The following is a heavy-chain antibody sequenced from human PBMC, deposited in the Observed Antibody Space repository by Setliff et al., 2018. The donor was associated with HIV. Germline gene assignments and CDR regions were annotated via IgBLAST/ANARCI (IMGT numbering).Heavy chain of an antibody. Sequence: SCAASGFTFTNAWMNWVRQAPGKGLEWVGRIKSKADGGTTDYAAPVKGRFTISRDDSENTLFLQMDSLKTEDTAMYYCFTGGYHHSGGYWGSYYYLDVWGKGTTVTVSS. J-gene: IGHJ6*03. CDR2: IKSKADGGTT. V-gene: IGHV3-15*07. CDR1: GFTFTNAW. D-gene: IGHD2-21*02. CDR3: FTGGYHHSGGYWGSYYYLDV.